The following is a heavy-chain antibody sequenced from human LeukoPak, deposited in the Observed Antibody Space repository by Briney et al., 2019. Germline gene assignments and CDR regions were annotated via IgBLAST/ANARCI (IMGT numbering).Heavy chain of an antibody. CDR2: IKQDGSEK. V-gene: IGHV3-7*01. CDR3: ARGIVGADDAFDI. Sequence: PGGSLRLSCAASGFTFSSYRMSWVRQAPGKGLEWVANIKQDGSEKYYVDSVKGRFTISRDNAKNSLYLQMNSLRAEDTAVYYCARGIVGADDAFDIWGQGTMVTDSS. CDR1: GFTFSSYR. D-gene: IGHD1-26*01. J-gene: IGHJ3*02.